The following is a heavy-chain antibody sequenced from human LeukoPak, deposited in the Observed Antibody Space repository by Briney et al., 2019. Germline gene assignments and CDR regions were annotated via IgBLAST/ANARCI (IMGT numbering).Heavy chain of an antibody. V-gene: IGHV1-3*01. CDR2: INAGNGNT. Sequence: ASVKVSCKASGYTFTSYAIHWVRQAPGQRLEWMGWINAGNGNTKYSQKFQGRVTITRDTSASTAYMELSSLRSEDTAVYYCSRYRGSGSYIVFDPWCQGTLVTVSS. CDR1: GYTFTSYA. CDR3: SRYRGSGSYIVFDP. D-gene: IGHD3-10*01. J-gene: IGHJ5*02.